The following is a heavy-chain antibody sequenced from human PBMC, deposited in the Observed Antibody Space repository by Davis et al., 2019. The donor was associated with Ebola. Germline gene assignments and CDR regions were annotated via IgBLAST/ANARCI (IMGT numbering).Heavy chain of an antibody. D-gene: IGHD1-1*01. CDR2: ISATGST. V-gene: IGHV3-23*01. CDR3: AKSAGTPGWFGP. J-gene: IGHJ5*02. CDR1: GFTFSSDA. Sequence: GESLKISCAASGFTFSSDAMSWVRQAPGKGLEWVSVISATGSTYYADSVKGRFTISRDNSKNTLYMEMNSLRAEDTALYYCAKSAGTPGWFGPWGQGTLVTVSS.